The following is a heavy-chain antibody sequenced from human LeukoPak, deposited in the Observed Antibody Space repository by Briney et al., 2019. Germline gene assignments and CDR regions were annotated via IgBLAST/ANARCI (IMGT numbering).Heavy chain of an antibody. CDR1: GGSISSSSYY. D-gene: IGHD4-17*01. CDR2: IYYSGST. CDR3: ARGSDDYGDYYFFDY. J-gene: IGHJ4*02. Sequence: SSETLSLTCTVSGGSISSSSYYWGWIRQPPGKGLEWIGSIYYSGSTYYNPSLKSRVTISVDTSKNQFSLKLSSVTAADTAVYYCARGSDDYGDYYFFDYWGQGTLVTVSS. V-gene: IGHV4-39*07.